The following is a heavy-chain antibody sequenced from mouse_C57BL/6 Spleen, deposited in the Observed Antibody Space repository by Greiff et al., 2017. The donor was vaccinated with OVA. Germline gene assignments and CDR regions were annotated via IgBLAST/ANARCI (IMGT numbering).Heavy chain of an antibody. CDR3: ARWTGTSRWYFDV. D-gene: IGHD4-1*01. CDR2: IWSGGST. Sequence: VQLKQSGPGLVQPSQSLSITCTVSGFSLTSYGVHWVRQSPGKGLEWLGVIWSGGSTDYNEAFISRLSISNDNSKSQVFFKMNSLQADDTAIYYCARWTGTSRWYFDVWGTGTTVTVSS. V-gene: IGHV2-2*01. CDR1: GFSLTSYG. J-gene: IGHJ1*03.